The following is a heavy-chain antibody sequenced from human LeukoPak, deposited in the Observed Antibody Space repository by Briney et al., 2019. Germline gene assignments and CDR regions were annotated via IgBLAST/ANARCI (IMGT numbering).Heavy chain of an antibody. Sequence: AGGSLRLSCAASGFTFSSYGMHWVRQAPGKGLEWVAVISYDGSNKYYADSVKGRFTISRDNSKNTLYLQMNSLRAEDTAVYYCAKAHTNPFDYWGQGTLVTVSS. V-gene: IGHV3-30*18. CDR3: AKAHTNPFDY. D-gene: IGHD2-2*01. J-gene: IGHJ4*02. CDR1: GFTFSSYG. CDR2: ISYDGSNK.